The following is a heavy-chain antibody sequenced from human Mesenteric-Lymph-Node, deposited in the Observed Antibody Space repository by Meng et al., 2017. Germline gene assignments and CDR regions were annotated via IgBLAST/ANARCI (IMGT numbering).Heavy chain of an antibody. CDR3: ARSPVLRFLEWLSTKEYYFDY. CDR2: IYTSETT. CDR1: GDSMSSGSNY. V-gene: IGHV4-61*02. D-gene: IGHD3-3*01. J-gene: IGHJ4*02. Sequence: LRLSCSVSGDSMSSGSNYWTWIRQPAGKGLEWIGRIYTSETTHYNPSLRSRVFISIDPSKNQLSLKLSSVTAADTAVYYCARSPVLRFLEWLSTKEYYFDYWGQGTLVTVSS.